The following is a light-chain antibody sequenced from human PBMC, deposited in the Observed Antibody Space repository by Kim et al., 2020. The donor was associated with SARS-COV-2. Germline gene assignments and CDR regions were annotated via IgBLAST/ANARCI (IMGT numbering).Light chain of an antibody. CDR2: ANI. Sequence: TIDCTGSSSNIGANYGVHWYQHLPGTAPKLLIYANINRTSGVPDRFSGSKSGTSASLAITGLQAEDEADYYCQSYDSSLTASTVFGTGTKVTVL. V-gene: IGLV1-40*01. CDR3: QSYDSSLTASTV. CDR1: SSNIGANYG. J-gene: IGLJ1*01.